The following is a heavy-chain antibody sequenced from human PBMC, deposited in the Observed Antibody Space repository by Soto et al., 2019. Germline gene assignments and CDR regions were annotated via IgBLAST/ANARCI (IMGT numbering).Heavy chain of an antibody. CDR1: GGTFSTYT. CDR3: ASSYGGYSVGY. D-gene: IGHD4-17*01. J-gene: IGHJ4*02. CDR2: IIPILGIA. V-gene: IGHV1-69*02. Sequence: QVQLVQSGAEVKKPGSSVKVSCKASGGTFSTYTISWVRQAPGQGLEWMGRIIPILGIANYAQKFQGRVTITADKSTSTAYMELSSLRSEGTAGYYRASSYGGYSVGYWGQGTLGTVSS.